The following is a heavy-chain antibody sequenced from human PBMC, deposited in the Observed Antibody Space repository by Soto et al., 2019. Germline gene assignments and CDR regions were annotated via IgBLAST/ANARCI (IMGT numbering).Heavy chain of an antibody. J-gene: IGHJ4*02. D-gene: IGHD3-3*01. CDR2: INPNSGGT. CDR3: ARFAIFGVVTPDY. V-gene: IGHV1-2*02. Sequence: ASVKVSCKASGYTFTGYYMHWVRQAPGQGLEWMGWINPNSGGTNYAQKFQGRVTMTRDTSISTAYMELSRLRSDDTAVYYCARFAIFGVVTPDYWGQGTLVTVSS. CDR1: GYTFTGYY.